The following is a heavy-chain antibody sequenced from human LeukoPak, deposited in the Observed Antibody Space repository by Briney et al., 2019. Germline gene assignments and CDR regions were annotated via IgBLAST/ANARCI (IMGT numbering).Heavy chain of an antibody. CDR3: ARETPTTTDMDV. J-gene: IGHJ6*02. CDR2: ISAYNGNT. CDR1: GYTFTCYG. V-gene: IGHV1-18*01. D-gene: IGHD5-24*01. Sequence: ASVKVSCKASGYTFTCYGISWVRQAPGQGLEWMGWISAYNGNTNYAQKLQGRVTMTTDTSTSTAYMELRSLRSDDTAVYYCARETPTTTDMDVWGQGTTVTVSS.